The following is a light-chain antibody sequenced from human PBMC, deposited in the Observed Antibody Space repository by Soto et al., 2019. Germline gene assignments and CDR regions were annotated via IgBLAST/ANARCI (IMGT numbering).Light chain of an antibody. J-gene: IGKJ1*01. CDR2: GAS. CDR3: QQYGSSPRT. V-gene: IGKV3-20*01. CDR1: QTVRNNY. Sequence: EIVLTQSPATLSLSPVERATLSCRASQTVRNNYLAWYQQKPGQAPRLLIYGASSRATGIPDRFSGSGSGTDFALTISRLEPEDFAVYYCQQYGSSPRTFGQGTKVDIK.